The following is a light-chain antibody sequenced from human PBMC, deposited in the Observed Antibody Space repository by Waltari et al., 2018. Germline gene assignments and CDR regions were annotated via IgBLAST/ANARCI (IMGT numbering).Light chain of an antibody. CDR2: EDS. V-gene: IGLV2-18*02. J-gene: IGLJ1*01. CDR3: TAYTSSSLFPYV. CDR1: SSDDYDR. Sequence: QSALTQPPSVSGSPGQSVTISCTATSSDDYDRISWFQQAPGTVPRLLIYEDSHRPPGVPDRFSGSKSGNMASLTISGLQAEDEGDYYCTAYTSSSLFPYVFGRGTKVSVL.